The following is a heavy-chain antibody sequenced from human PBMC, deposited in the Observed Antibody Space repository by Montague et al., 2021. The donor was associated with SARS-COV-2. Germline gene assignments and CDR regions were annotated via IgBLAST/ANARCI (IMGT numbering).Heavy chain of an antibody. V-gene: IGHV4-59*01. CDR2: IYYSGST. D-gene: IGHD5-18*01. CDR3: ARRGYGPDAFDI. Sequence: SETLSLSCTVSGGSISSYYWSWIRQPPGKGLEWIGYIYYSGSTNYNPSLKSRVTISLDMSKNQFSLKLNSVTAADTAVYYCARRGYGPDAFDIWGQGTMVTVSS. J-gene: IGHJ3*02. CDR1: GGSISSYY.